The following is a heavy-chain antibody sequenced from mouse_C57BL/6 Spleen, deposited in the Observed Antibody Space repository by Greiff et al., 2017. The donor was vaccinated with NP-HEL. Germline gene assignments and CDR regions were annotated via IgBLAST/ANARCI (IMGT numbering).Heavy chain of an antibody. CDR1: GYTFTSYW. J-gene: IGHJ4*01. Sequence: QVQLQQPGAELVRPGSSVKLSCKASGYTFTSYWMHWVKQRPGQGLEWIGVIDPSDRYTNYNSKFKGKATLTVDTSSSTASMQLSSMTSVESAVYYWARGRVRSAMDYWGQGTSVTVSS. CDR2: IDPSDRYT. V-gene: IGHV1-59*01. CDR3: ARGRVRSAMDY.